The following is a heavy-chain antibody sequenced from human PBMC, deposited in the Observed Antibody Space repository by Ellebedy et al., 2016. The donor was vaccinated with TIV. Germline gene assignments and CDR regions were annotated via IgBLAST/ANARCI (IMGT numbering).Heavy chain of an antibody. V-gene: IGHV1-24*01. CDR2: FDPEDGET. CDR3: ATALTIPPQYQLQKYYYYGMDV. D-gene: IGHD2-2*01. CDR1: GYTLTELS. J-gene: IGHJ6*02. Sequence: ASVKVSCXVSGYTLTELSMHWVRQAPGKGLEWMGGFDPEDGETIYAQKFQGRVTMTEDTSTDTAYMELSSLRSEDTAVYYCATALTIPPQYQLQKYYYYGMDVWGQGTTVTVSS.